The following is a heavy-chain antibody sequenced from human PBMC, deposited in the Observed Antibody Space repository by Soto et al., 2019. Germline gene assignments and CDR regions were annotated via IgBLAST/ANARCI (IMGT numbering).Heavy chain of an antibody. D-gene: IGHD3-10*01. CDR1: GGTFNTYA. J-gene: IGHJ4*02. CDR2: ISPMFGAA. CDR3: AREVQVHAPAFVY. Sequence: QVQLVQSGAEMKKPGSSVKVSCQSSGGTFNTYAMNWVRQAPGQGPEWMGDISPMFGAANYAPKFQGTVTSTAHESTGTSYMQLSSLTAEDSAVYFCAREVQVHAPAFVYWGQGTLVTVSS. V-gene: IGHV1-69*19.